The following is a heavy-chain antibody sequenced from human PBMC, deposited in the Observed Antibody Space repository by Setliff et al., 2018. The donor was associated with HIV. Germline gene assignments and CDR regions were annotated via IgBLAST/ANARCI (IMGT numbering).Heavy chain of an antibody. V-gene: IGHV1-69*13. CDR3: ATSTSRFFWNGFYQGGFGSRNSHSFEN. J-gene: IGHJ4*02. CDR2: IIPMFGTT. D-gene: IGHD3-3*01. CDR1: GVTFRRFA. Sequence: GASVKVSCKASGVTFRRFASSWVRQAPGQGLEWMGGIIPMFGTTNYAQKFQGRVTITADESTSTVYMELTSLRFEDTAVYYCATSTSRFFWNGFYQGGFGSRNSHSFENWGQGTLVTVSS.